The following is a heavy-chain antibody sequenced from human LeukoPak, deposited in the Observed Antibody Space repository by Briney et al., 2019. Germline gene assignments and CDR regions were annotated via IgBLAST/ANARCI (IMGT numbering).Heavy chain of an antibody. CDR2: IWYGGSNK. D-gene: IGHD2-2*03. V-gene: IGHV3-33*01. CDR3: ARGLD. J-gene: IGHJ4*02. Sequence: PGRSLRLSCAASGFTFSSYGMHWVRQAPGKGLEWVAVIWYGGSNKYYADSVKGRFTISRDNAKNSLYLQMNSLRAEDTAVYYCARGLDWGQGTLVTVSS. CDR1: GFTFSSYG.